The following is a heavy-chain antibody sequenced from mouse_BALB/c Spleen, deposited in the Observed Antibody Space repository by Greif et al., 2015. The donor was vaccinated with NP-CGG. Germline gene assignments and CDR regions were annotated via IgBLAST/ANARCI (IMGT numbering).Heavy chain of an antibody. CDR2: ISSGSSTI. D-gene: IGHD1-1*01. V-gene: IGHV5-17*02. Sequence: EVKLVESGGGLVQPGGSRKLSCAASGFTFSSFGMHWVRQAPEKGLEWAAYISSGSSTIYYADTVKGRFTISRDNPKNTLFLQMTSLRSEDTAMYYCARSYYGSSYGAMDYWGQGTSVTASS. CDR1: GFTFSSFG. CDR3: ARSYYGSSYGAMDY. J-gene: IGHJ4*01.